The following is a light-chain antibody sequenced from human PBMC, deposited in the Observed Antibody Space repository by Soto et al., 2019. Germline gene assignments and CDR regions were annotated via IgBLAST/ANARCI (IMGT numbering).Light chain of an antibody. V-gene: IGKV3-20*01. CDR1: QRVSSSY. J-gene: IGKJ1*01. Sequence: EIVLTQSPGTLSLSPGERATLSCRASQRVSSSYLAWYQQKPGQAPRLLIYGASSRATGIPDRFSGSGSGTNFTLTISRLEPEDFAVYYCQQYGSLGTFGQGTKVEIK. CDR2: GAS. CDR3: QQYGSLGT.